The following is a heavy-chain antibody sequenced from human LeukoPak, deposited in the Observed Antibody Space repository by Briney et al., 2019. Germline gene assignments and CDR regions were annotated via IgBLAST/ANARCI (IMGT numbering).Heavy chain of an antibody. CDR2: IYHSGST. J-gene: IGHJ6*02. CDR3: ARVIAAAGTVDYGMDV. Sequence: TSETLSLTCAVSGGSISSGGYSWSWIRQPPGKGLEWIGYIYHSGSTYYNPSLKSRVTISVDRSKNQFSLKLSSVTAADTAVYYCARVIAAAGTVDYGMDVWGQGTTVTVSS. CDR1: GGSISSGGYS. D-gene: IGHD6-13*01. V-gene: IGHV4-30-2*01.